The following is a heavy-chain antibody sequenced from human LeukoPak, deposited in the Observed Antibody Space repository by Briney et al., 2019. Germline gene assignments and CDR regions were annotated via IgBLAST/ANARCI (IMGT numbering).Heavy chain of an antibody. J-gene: IGHJ5*02. CDR1: GYTFTSYG. Sequence: ASVKVSCKASGYTFTSYGISWVLQAPGQGLEWMGWISAYNGNTNYAQKLQGRVTMTTDTSTSTAYMELRSLRSDDTAVYYCARVTRRGNSGRWFDPWGQGTLVTVSS. V-gene: IGHV1-18*01. CDR3: ARVTRRGNSGRWFDP. CDR2: ISAYNGNT. D-gene: IGHD4-23*01.